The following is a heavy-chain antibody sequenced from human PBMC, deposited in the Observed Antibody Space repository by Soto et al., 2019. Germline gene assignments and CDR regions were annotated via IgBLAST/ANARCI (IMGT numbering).Heavy chain of an antibody. CDR3: AREPNESYYFDY. J-gene: IGHJ4*01. V-gene: IGHV1-46*01. CDR2: IRPSGGRT. D-gene: IGHD5-18*01. CDR1: GYTFTNYY. Sequence: QVHLVQSGAEVKKPGASVKVSCKASGYTFTNYYIHWVRQAPGQGLEWLGIIRPSGGRTEYAQRFQARVIMTRDTSTSTVYMELTSLTSEDSAVYYCAREPNESYYFDYWGQGTLVTVSS.